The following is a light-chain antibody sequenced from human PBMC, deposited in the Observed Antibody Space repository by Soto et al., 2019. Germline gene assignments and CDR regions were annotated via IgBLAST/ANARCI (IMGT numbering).Light chain of an antibody. J-gene: IGKJ1*01. Sequence: DIVMTQSPDSLAVSLGERATINCKSSQSVLYSSNNKNYLAWYQQKPGQPPKLLIYWASTRESGVPDRFSGSGYGTHFTLTISSLQAEDVAFYYCQQYYSTPRTFGHGTKVEIK. CDR3: QQYYSTPRT. CDR1: QSVLYSSNNKNY. V-gene: IGKV4-1*01. CDR2: WAS.